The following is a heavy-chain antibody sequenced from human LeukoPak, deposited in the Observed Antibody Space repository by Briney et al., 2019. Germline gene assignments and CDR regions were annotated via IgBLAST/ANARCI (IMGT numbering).Heavy chain of an antibody. J-gene: IGHJ4*02. CDR1: GCSFSNAW. Sequence: GSLLLSSAAAGCSFSNAWMNCGRRAPGKGVEWVGRIKRKADGGTTDYAAPAKGRFTISRDDSRNTLYLQMNSLKTEDTAVYYCVKYYYDRSVSLYFHYWGQGTLVTVSS. D-gene: IGHD3-22*01. V-gene: IGHV3-15*07. CDR2: IKRKADGGTT. CDR3: VKYYYDRSVSLYFHY.